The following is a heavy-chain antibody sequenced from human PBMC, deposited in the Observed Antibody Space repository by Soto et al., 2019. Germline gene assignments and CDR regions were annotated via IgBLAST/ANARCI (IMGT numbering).Heavy chain of an antibody. CDR1: GGSFNSGGYY. CDR2: IDHSGYT. J-gene: IGHJ4*02. CDR3: ARKQAGFFYGIDY. D-gene: IGHD3-3*01. Sequence: SETLSLTCTVSGGSFNSGGYYWSWIRQHPGKGLEWLGYIDHSGYTFYNQFLKSRIILSMYTSKNQFSLKLSSATAADTAVYFCARKQAGFFYGIDYWGQGTLVTVSS. V-gene: IGHV4-31*03.